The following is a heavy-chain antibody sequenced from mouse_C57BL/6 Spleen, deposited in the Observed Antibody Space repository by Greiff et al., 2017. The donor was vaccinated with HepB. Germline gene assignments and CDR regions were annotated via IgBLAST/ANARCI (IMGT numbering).Heavy chain of an antibody. V-gene: IGHV1-53*01. CDR3: VKCGSSYRRWYFDV. CDR1: GYTFTSYW. Sequence: QVQLQQPGTELVKPGASVKLSCKASGYTFTSYWMHWVKQRPGQGLEWIGNINPSNGGTNYNEKFKSKATLTVDKSSSTAYMQLSSLTSEDSAVYYCVKCGSSYRRWYFDVWGTGTTVTVSS. CDR2: INPSNGGT. J-gene: IGHJ1*03. D-gene: IGHD1-1*01.